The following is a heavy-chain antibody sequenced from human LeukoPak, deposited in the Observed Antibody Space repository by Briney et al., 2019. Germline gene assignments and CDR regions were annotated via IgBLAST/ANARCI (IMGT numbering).Heavy chain of an antibody. CDR3: ANLNAPYWGNFDY. J-gene: IGHJ4*02. V-gene: IGHV3-23*01. CDR1: GFTFSNYA. Sequence: GGSLRLSCVVSGFTFSNYAMSWVRQAPGQGLDWVSAISDSGVTAYYADSVKGRFTISRDNSKSTLYLQMNSLRAEDTAVYYCANLNAPYWGNFDYWGQGTLVTVSS. CDR2: ISDSGVTA. D-gene: IGHD3-16*01.